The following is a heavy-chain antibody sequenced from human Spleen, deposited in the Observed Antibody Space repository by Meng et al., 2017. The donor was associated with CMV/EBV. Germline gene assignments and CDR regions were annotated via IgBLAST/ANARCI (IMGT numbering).Heavy chain of an antibody. CDR3: TGQLLGPNYFDY. CDR2: IYPGDSEA. J-gene: IGHJ4*02. D-gene: IGHD2-2*01. CDR1: GYRFSSYW. Sequence: CKGSGYRFSSYWIGWVRQMPGKGLEWMGMIYPGDSEARYNPSFQGQVTISADKSISTAYLQWSSLKASDTAMYYCTGQLLGPNYFDYWGQGTLVTVSS. V-gene: IGHV5-51*01.